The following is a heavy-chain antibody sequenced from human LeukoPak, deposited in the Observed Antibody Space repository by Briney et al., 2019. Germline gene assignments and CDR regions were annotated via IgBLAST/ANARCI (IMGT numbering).Heavy chain of an antibody. Sequence: SQTLSLTCTVSGGSISSGDYYWSWIRQPPGKGLEWIGYIYYSGSTYYNPSLKSRVTISVDTSKNQFSLKLRSVTAADTAVYSCARVDENQRSGGMDVWGQGTTVTVSS. CDR1: GGSISSGDYY. D-gene: IGHD2-2*01. V-gene: IGHV4-30-4*01. CDR2: IYYSGST. J-gene: IGHJ6*02. CDR3: ARVDENQRSGGMDV.